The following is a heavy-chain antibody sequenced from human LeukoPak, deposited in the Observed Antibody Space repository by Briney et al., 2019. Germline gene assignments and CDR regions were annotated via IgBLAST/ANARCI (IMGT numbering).Heavy chain of an antibody. CDR2: INHRGSC. Sequence: SETLSLTCAVYGESFSAYFWNWIRQAPGKPLEYIGEINHRGSCHYNPSLKTRVTLSVDTSKNQFSLKLTSVTAADTAVYFCARGSSFDGYCSAGACDAGYYDIWGQGTPVTVSS. CDR1: GESFSAYF. CDR3: ARGSSFDGYCSAGACDAGYYDI. V-gene: IGHV4-34*01. J-gene: IGHJ4*02. D-gene: IGHD2-15*01.